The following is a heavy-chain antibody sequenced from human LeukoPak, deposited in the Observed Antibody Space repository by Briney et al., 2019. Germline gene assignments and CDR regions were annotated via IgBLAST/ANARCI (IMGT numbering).Heavy chain of an antibody. CDR3: ARDPDYGGGFDY. CDR2: ISSTSSTI. J-gene: IGHJ4*02. CDR1: GFTFSSYS. V-gene: IGHV3-48*01. D-gene: IGHD4-17*01. Sequence: GGSLRLSCGASGFTFSSYSMNWVRQAPGKGVEWVSYISSTSSTIYYADSVKGRFTISRDNARNSLYLQMNSLWAEDTAVYYCARDPDYGGGFDYCGQGTLVTVSS.